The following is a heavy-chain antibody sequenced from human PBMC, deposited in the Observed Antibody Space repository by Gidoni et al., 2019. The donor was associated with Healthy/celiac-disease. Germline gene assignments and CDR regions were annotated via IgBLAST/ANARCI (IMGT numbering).Heavy chain of an antibody. CDR2: IYPGDSDT. CDR3: ARQGGSSSEYFDS. V-gene: IGHV5-51*01. CDR1: GYSFSSYW. D-gene: IGHD6-6*01. J-gene: IGHJ4*02. Sequence: EVQLVQSGAEVKKPGESLRISCKGSGYSFSSYWIGWVRQMPGKGLEWMGIIYPGDSDTRYSPSFQGHVTISADKSISTAYLQWSSLEASDTAMYYCARQGGSSSEYFDSWGQGTLVTVSS.